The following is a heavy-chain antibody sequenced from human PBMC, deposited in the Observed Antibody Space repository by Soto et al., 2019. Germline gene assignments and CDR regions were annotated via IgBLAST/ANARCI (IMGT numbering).Heavy chain of an antibody. CDR3: AKDHLEYCTNGVCYGLNY. D-gene: IGHD2-8*01. J-gene: IGHJ4*02. V-gene: IGHV3-23*01. CDR2: ISGSGGST. CDR1: GFTFSSYA. Sequence: GGSLRLSCAASGFTFSSYAMSWVRQAPGKGLEWVSAISGSGGSTYYADSVKGRFTISRDNSKNTLYLQMNSLRAEDTAVYYCAKDHLEYCTNGVCYGLNYWGQGTLVTVSS.